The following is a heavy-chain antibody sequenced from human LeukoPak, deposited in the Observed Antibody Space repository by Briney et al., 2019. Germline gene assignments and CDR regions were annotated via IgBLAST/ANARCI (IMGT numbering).Heavy chain of an antibody. CDR2: FDPEDGET. CDR3: ATSLDPLRFLEWSHY. J-gene: IGHJ4*02. Sequence: GASVKVSCKVSGYTLTELSMHWVRQAPGKGLEWMGGFDPEDGETIYAQKFQGRVTMTEDTSTDTAYMELSSLRSEDTAVYYCATSLDPLRFLEWSHYWGQGTLVTVSS. V-gene: IGHV1-24*01. D-gene: IGHD3-3*01. CDR1: GYTLTELS.